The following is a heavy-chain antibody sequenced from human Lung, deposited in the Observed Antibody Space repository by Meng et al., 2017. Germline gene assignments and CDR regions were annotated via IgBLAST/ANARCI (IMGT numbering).Heavy chain of an antibody. Sequence: VQVVQSGAEVKKPGASVKVSCKPFGYNFPDYYIHWVRLAPGQGLEWMGHIDPKSGDTRYAQKFQGRVTMTGDTSIGTAYMELTGLRSDDTALYYCARDEDISAAGKLFGDYWGQGTLVTVSS. D-gene: IGHD6-13*01. J-gene: IGHJ4*02. CDR2: IDPKSGDT. CDR3: ARDEDISAAGKLFGDY. V-gene: IGHV1-2*06. CDR1: GYNFPDYY.